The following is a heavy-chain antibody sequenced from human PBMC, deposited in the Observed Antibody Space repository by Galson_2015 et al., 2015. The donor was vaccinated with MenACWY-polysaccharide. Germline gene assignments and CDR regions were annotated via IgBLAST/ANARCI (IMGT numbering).Heavy chain of an antibody. CDR1: GYTFGSRD. CDR3: ARGSHYSYYYMDV. V-gene: IGHV1-8*01. CDR2: MNPNSGNT. Sequence: SVKVSCKASGYTFGSRDINWVRQATGQGLEWMGWMNPNSGNTGYAQKFKGRVTMTRNTSITTAYMELSSLRSDDTAVYYCARGSHYSYYYMDVWGKGTTVIVSS. J-gene: IGHJ6*03.